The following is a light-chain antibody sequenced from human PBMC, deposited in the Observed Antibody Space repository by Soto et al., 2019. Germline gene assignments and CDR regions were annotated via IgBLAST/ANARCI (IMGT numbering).Light chain of an antibody. CDR1: QSVSSSY. V-gene: IGKV3-20*01. CDR2: GAS. J-gene: IGKJ2*01. Sequence: EIVLTQSPGTLSLSPGERATLSCRASQSVSSSYLAWYQQKPGQAPILLIYGASSRATGIPDRFSGSGSGTDFTLTISRLEPEDFAVYYCQQYGSSPPYTFGQVTKLEIK. CDR3: QQYGSSPPYT.